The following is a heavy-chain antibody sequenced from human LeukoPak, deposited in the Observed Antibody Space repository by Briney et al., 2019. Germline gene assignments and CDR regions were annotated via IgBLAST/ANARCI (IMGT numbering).Heavy chain of an antibody. V-gene: IGHV3-30*02. CDR3: AKDTGRTGTTFDY. CDR1: GFTFSSYG. CDR2: IRYDGSNK. D-gene: IGHD1-1*01. J-gene: IGHJ4*02. Sequence: PGGSLRLSCAASGFTFSSYGMHWVRQAPGKGLEWEAFIRYDGSNKYYADSVKGRFTISRDNSKNTLYLQMNSLRAEDTAVYYCAKDTGRTGTTFDYWGQGTLVTVSS.